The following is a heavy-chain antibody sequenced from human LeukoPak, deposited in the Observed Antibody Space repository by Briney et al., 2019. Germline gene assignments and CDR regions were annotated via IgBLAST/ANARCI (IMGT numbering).Heavy chain of an antibody. CDR2: MNPNSGNT. D-gene: IGHD6-25*01. V-gene: IGHV1-8*01. CDR3: ARGTAATGGASDY. CDR1: GYTFTSYD. J-gene: IGHJ4*02. Sequence: ASVKVSCKASGYTFTSYDINWVRQATGQGLEWMGWMNPNSGNTGYAQKFQGRVTMTRNTSISTAYMELSSLTSEDTAVYYCARGTAATGGASDYWGQGTLVTASS.